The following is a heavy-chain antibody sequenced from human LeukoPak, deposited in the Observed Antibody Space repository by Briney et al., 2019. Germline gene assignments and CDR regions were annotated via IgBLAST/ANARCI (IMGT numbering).Heavy chain of an antibody. J-gene: IGHJ6*02. V-gene: IGHV1-2*02. CDR1: GYTFTGYY. Sequence: ASVKVSCKASGYTFTGYYMHWVRQAPGQGLEWMGWINPNSGGTNYAQKFQGRVTMTRDTSISTAYMELSRLRSDDTAVYYCARVNILTGYPYYYGMDVWGQGTLVTVSS. D-gene: IGHD3-9*01. CDR3: ARVNILTGYPYYYGMDV. CDR2: INPNSGGT.